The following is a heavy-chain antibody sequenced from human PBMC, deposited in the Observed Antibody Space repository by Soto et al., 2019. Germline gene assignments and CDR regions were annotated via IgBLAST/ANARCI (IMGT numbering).Heavy chain of an antibody. Sequence: QVQLVQSGAEVKKPGASVKVSWKASGYTFTSYGISWVRQAPGQGLEWMGWISAYNGNTKSAQKLQGKVTMTADTSTSTAYMELRSLRSDDTAVYYCARDLAVGLVDYWGQGTLVTVSS. CDR1: GYTFTSYG. J-gene: IGHJ4*02. D-gene: IGHD6-19*01. CDR2: ISAYNGNT. CDR3: ARDLAVGLVDY. V-gene: IGHV1-18*01.